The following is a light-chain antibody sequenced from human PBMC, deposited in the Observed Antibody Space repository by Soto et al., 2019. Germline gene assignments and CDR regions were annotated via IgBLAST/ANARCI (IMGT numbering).Light chain of an antibody. Sequence: EIVLTQSPGTLSLSPGERATLSCRASQSVSSSYLAWYQQKPGQAPRLLIYGASIRATGISDRFCGNGSGSDFTLTSSRVEHEVFALYYWHQDDCYSTCTVGQGNKV. V-gene: IGKV3-20*01. CDR2: GAS. CDR1: QSVSSSY. CDR3: HQDDCYSTCT. J-gene: IGKJ1*01.